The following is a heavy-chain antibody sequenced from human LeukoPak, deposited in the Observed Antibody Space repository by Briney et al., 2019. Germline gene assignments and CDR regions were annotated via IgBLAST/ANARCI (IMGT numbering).Heavy chain of an antibody. V-gene: IGHV3-23*01. CDR1: GFTFTSCA. Sequence: GGSLRLSCAASGFTFTSCAMIWVRQAPGKGLEWVSAISCSGGSTYYADSVKGRFTISRDNSKNTLYRQVKSLRAEDTAVYTCAKEGLRYFDGFSNFDYWGQGTLVTVSS. J-gene: IGHJ4*02. CDR3: AKEGLRYFDGFSNFDY. CDR2: ISCSGGST. D-gene: IGHD3-9*01.